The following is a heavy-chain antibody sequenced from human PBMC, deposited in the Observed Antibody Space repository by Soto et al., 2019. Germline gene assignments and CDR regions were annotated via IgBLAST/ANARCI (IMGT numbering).Heavy chain of an antibody. CDR1: GDSITSGGYY. J-gene: IGHJ5*02. CDR3: ARETGFSGSWAPES. CDR2: IYYSGST. Sequence: QVQLQESGPGLVKSSQTLSLTCIVSGDSITSGGYYWSWIRQHPGKGLEWIGYIYYSGSTYYNPSLKGRVSISVDTSQNQFSLNLTSVTAADTAVYFCARETGFSGSWAPESWGQGTLVAVSS. D-gene: IGHD6-13*01. V-gene: IGHV4-31*03.